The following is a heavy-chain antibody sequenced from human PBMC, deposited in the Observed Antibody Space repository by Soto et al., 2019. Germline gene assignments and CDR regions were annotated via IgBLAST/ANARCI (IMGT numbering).Heavy chain of an antibody. CDR2: IYWNDDK. V-gene: IGHV2-5*01. CDR3: AKSGSSGWYGWFDP. J-gene: IGHJ5*02. D-gene: IGHD6-19*01. CDR1: GFSLRTSGVG. Sequence: GPALFHPTQTLTLTCIFSGFSLRTSGVGVGWIRQPPGKALEWLGFIYWNDDKRYSPSLKSRLTITKDTSKNQVVLTMTNMDPVDTATYYCAKSGSSGWYGWFDPWGQGTLVTVSS.